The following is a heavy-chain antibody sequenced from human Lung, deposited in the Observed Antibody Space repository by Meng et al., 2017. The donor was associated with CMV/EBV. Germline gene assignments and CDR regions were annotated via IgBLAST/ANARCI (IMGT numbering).Heavy chain of an antibody. V-gene: IGHV2-5*02. CDR2: IYGDDEK. CDR3: ARAAARPSDWFDP. D-gene: IGHD6-6*01. CDR1: GFAISTSGVG. J-gene: IGHJ5*02. Sequence: QLTLTESVTRLRKSQQTLTLTCTSSGFAISTSGVGVGWIRQPPGKALEFLAIIYGDDEKRYSPSLESRLTVTKDTSKNQVVLTMTNMVPVDTATYYCARAAARPSDWFDPWGQGTLVTVSS.